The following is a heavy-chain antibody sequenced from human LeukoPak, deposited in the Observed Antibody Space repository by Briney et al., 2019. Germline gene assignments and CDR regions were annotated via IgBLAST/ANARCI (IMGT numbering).Heavy chain of an antibody. CDR3: ARDLLPYSSSHEGRAFDY. Sequence: GASVKVSCKASGYTFTSYGISWVRQAPGQGLEWMGWISAYNGNTNYAQKLQGRVTMTTDTSTSTAYMELRSLRSDDTAVYYCARDLLPYSSSHEGRAFDYWGQGTLVTVSS. V-gene: IGHV1-18*04. D-gene: IGHD6-13*01. CDR2: ISAYNGNT. CDR1: GYTFTSYG. J-gene: IGHJ4*02.